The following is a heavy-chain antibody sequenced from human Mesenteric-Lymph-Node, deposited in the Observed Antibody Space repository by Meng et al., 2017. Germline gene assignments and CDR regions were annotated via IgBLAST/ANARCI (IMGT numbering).Heavy chain of an antibody. D-gene: IGHD3-9*01. J-gene: IGHJ4*02. CDR2: IIPIFGTA. V-gene: IGHV1-69*01. Sequence: FTKSGSPVDFCCQASGCTFSSYSISWVRQAPGQGPEWMGGIIPIFGTANYAQKCQGRVTITADESTSTAYMELSSLISEDTAVYYCARGGGVLRYFDWLLSHWGQGTLVTVSS. CDR3: ARGGGVLRYFDWLLSH. CDR1: GCTFSSYS.